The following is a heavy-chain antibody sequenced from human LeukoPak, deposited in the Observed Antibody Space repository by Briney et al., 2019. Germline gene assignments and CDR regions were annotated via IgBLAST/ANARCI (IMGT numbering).Heavy chain of an antibody. CDR1: GFTFSSYW. Sequence: GGSLRLSCAASGFTFSSYWMHWVRQAPGKGLVWVSRINSDGSSTSYADSVKGRFTISRDNAKNTLYLQMNSLRAEDTAVYYCARDRSLSNYDILTGSSYYFDYWGQGTLVTVSS. D-gene: IGHD3-9*01. CDR2: INSDGSST. CDR3: ARDRSLSNYDILTGSSYYFDY. V-gene: IGHV3-74*01. J-gene: IGHJ4*02.